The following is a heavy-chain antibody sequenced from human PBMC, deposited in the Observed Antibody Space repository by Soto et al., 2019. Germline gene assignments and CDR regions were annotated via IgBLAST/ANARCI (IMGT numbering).Heavy chain of an antibody. D-gene: IGHD2-2*01. V-gene: IGHV6-1*01. CDR1: GDSVSSNSAA. Sequence: PSQTLSLTCVISGDSVSSNSAAWNWIRHSPSRGLEWLGRTYYRSKWYNDYAVSVKSRITINPDTSKNQFSLQLNSVTPEDTAVYYCTRGPSSLTRFDYWGQGTLVTVSS. CDR3: TRGPSSLTRFDY. J-gene: IGHJ4*02. CDR2: TYYRSKWYN.